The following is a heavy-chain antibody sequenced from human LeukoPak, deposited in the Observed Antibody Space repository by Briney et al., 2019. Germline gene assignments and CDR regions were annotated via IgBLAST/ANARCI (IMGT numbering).Heavy chain of an antibody. CDR3: ARALWPYYFDY. D-gene: IGHD2-21*01. J-gene: IGHJ4*02. CDR2: IWYDGSNE. Sequence: GGSLRLSCAASGFTFSSYGMHWVRQAPGKGLEWVAIIWYDGSNEYYADSVKGRFTISSDNSKNTLYLQMNSLRAEDTAVYYCARALWPYYFDYWGQGTLVTVSS. CDR1: GFTFSSYG. V-gene: IGHV3-33*01.